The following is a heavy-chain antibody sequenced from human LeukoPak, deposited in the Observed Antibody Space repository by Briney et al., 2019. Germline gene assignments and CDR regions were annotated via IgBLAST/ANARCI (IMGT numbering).Heavy chain of an antibody. CDR2: ISGSGGST. D-gene: IGHD3-10*01. CDR3: AKDQFGFGELLSPLYYYMDV. Sequence: PGGSLRLSCAASGFTFSSYAMSWVRQAPGKGLEWVSAISGSGGSTYYADSVKGRFTISRDNSKSTLYLQMNSLRAEDTAVYYCAKDQFGFGELLSPLYYYMDVWGKGTTGTVSS. J-gene: IGHJ6*03. V-gene: IGHV3-23*01. CDR1: GFTFSSYA.